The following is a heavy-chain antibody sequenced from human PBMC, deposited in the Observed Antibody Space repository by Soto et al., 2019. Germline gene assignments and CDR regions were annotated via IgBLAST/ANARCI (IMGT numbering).Heavy chain of an antibody. D-gene: IGHD2-21*02. CDR3: AHRLTATWCDI. V-gene: IGHV2-5*02. J-gene: IGHJ3*02. CDR2: IYWDDDK. CDR1: GFSLSTSGPA. Sequence: QITLKESGPTLVKPTQTLTLTCTFPGFSLSTSGPALGRLRQPSGKVLQWLAPIYWDDDKRYSPSMTGRLTNTGDAAKNQVGLIGAEVDAENAARYCCAHRLTATWCDIWGQGTMVTVSS.